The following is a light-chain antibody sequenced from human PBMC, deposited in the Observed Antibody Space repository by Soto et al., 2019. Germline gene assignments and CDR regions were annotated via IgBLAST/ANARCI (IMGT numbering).Light chain of an antibody. CDR3: SSYTSSSTSVV. J-gene: IGLJ2*01. CDR2: DVS. V-gene: IGLV2-14*01. CDR1: SSDVGGYNY. Sequence: QSALTQPASVSGSPGQSITISCTGTSSDVGGYNYVSWYQQHPGKAPKLMIYDVSNRPSGVSNRFSGPKSGNTASLTISGLQAEDEADYYCSSYTSSSTSVVFGGGTKVTVL.